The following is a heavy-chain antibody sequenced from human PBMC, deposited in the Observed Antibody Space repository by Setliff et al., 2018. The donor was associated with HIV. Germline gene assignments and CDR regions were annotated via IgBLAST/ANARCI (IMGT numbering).Heavy chain of an antibody. CDR2: MNPNIGNT. CDR3: ARAQSYYASGSFYPSDYHYYMDV. CDR1: GYAFTSYH. J-gene: IGHJ6*03. D-gene: IGHD3-10*01. Sequence: ASVKVSCKASGYAFTSYHINWVRQAPGQGLEWMGWMNPNIGNTGYAQKFQGRVTMTRNTSVHTAYMELSSLRSEDTAVYYCARAQSYYASGSFYPSDYHYYMDVWGKGTTVTVSS. V-gene: IGHV1-8*02.